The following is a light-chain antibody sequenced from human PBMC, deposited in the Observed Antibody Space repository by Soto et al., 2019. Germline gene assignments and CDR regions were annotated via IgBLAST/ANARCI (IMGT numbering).Light chain of an antibody. J-gene: IGLJ1*01. CDR1: SSDVGGYNY. CDR3: SSYTSSSTYV. Sequence: QSVLTQPASVSGSPGQSITISCTGTSSDVGGYNYVSWYQQHPGKAPKLKIYDVSNRPSGVSNRFSGSKSGNTASLTIYGLQAEDEADYYCSSYTSSSTYVFGTGTQRTVL. V-gene: IGLV2-14*01. CDR2: DVS.